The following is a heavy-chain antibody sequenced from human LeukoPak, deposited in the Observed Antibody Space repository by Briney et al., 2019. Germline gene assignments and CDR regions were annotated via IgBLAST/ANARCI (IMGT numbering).Heavy chain of an antibody. J-gene: IGHJ4*02. Sequence: ASVKVSCKASGYTFTSYDINWVRQATGQGLEWMGWMNPNSGNTGYAQKFQGRVTMTRNTSISTAYMELSSLRSEDTAVYYCARVSPSYDSSGYYYVTDFDYWGQGTLVTVSS. V-gene: IGHV1-8*01. CDR2: MNPNSGNT. CDR3: ARVSPSYDSSGYYYVTDFDY. D-gene: IGHD3-22*01. CDR1: GYTFTSYD.